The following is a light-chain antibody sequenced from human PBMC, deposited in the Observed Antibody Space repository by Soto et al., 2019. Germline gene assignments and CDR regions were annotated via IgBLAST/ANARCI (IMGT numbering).Light chain of an antibody. CDR2: FGS. CDR1: QSLLYNNTYKY. V-gene: IGKV2-28*01. Sequence: EIMMTQSPLTLPVTPGEPASISCRSSQSLLYNNTYKYLDWYVQKPGQSPQLLIYFGSNRAPGVPDRFSGSGSGTDFTLKINRVEAEDVGTYYCMQALQSLTFGQGTRLEI. J-gene: IGKJ5*01. CDR3: MQALQSLT.